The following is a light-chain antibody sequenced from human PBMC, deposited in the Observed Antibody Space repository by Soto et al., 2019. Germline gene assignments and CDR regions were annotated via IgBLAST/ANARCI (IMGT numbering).Light chain of an antibody. CDR2: DAS. CDR1: QTVRNH. CDR3: QQCDTWPPFT. V-gene: IGKV3-11*01. J-gene: IGKJ3*01. Sequence: EIVLTQSPATLSLSPGERATLSCRASQTVRNHLAWYQQKPGQAPRLLIFDASNRASGIPARFSGSGSGTDFTLTISSLEPEDFAVYYCQQCDTWPPFTFGPGTKVDFK.